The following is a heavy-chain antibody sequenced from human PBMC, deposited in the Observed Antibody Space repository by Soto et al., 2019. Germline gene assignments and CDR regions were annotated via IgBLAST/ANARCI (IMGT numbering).Heavy chain of an antibody. CDR2: IYSGGTT. D-gene: IGHD3-22*01. Sequence: EVQLVESGGGLVQPGGSLRLSCAASGFTVSSNYMSWVRXAPGKGLEWVSVIYSGGTTYYADSVKGRFTISRDNSXXXXXXXXXXXXXXDTAVYYCESTGWQFDYWGQGTLVTVSS. CDR1: GFTVSSNY. J-gene: IGHJ4*02. CDR3: ESTGWQFDY. V-gene: IGHV3-66*01.